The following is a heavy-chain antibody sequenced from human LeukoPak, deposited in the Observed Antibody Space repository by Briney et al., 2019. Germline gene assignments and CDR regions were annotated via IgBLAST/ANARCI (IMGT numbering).Heavy chain of an antibody. CDR3: AKRGVVIRVILVGFHKEAYYFDS. CDR2: ISGSGGSI. J-gene: IGHJ4*02. Sequence: GGSLTLSCAVSGITLSNYGMSWVRQAPGKGLEWVAGISGSGGSINYADSVKGRFTISRDNPKNTLFLQMKSLRAEDTAVYFCAKRGVVIRVILVGFHKEAYYFDSWGQGALVTVSS. V-gene: IGHV3-23*01. CDR1: GITLSNYG. D-gene: IGHD3-22*01.